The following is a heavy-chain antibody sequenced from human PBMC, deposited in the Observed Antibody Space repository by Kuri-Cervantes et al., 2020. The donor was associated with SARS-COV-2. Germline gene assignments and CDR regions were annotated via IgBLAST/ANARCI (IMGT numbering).Heavy chain of an antibody. CDR1: GSSFNSYW. V-gene: IGHV5-51*01. J-gene: IGHJ4*02. CDR3: AKYPLRPDSSGWYPPDY. Sequence: GASLKISCAASGSSFNSYWIGWVRQMPGKGLEWVGIIYPGDSGTRYNPSVQGQVTISADKSISTAYLQWSSLKASDTAMYYCAKYPLRPDSSGWYPPDYWGQGTLVTVSS. D-gene: IGHD6-19*01. CDR2: IYPGDSGT.